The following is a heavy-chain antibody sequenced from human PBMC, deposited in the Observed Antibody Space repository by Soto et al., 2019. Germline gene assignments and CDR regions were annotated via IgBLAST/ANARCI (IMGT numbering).Heavy chain of an antibody. J-gene: IGHJ4*02. CDR1: GFTFSSYA. V-gene: IGHV3-23*01. D-gene: IGHD2-2*02. CDR2: ISGSGGST. CDR3: AKDQAYCSSTSCYRSPALTHFDY. Sequence: GGSLRLSCAASGFTFSSYAMSWVRQAPGKGLEWVSAISGSGGSTYYADSVKGRFTISRDNSKNTLYLQMNSLRAEDTAVYYCAKDQAYCSSTSCYRSPALTHFDYWGQGTLVTVSS.